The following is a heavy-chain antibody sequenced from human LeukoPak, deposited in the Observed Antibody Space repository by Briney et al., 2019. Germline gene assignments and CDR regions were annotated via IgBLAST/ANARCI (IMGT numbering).Heavy chain of an antibody. CDR1: GLTFSNYA. V-gene: IGHV3-23*01. J-gene: IGHJ3*02. CDR2: LSGSGGGT. D-gene: IGHD3-10*01. Sequence: GGSLRLSCAASGLTFSNYAMTWVRLAPGKGLEWVSSLSGSGGGTWYAGSVKGRFTISRDNSKNTLYLQMNSLRAEDTAVYYCAKDRTPYSRSGGYYLGAFDIWGHGTLVTVTS. CDR3: AKDRTPYSRSGGYYLGAFDI.